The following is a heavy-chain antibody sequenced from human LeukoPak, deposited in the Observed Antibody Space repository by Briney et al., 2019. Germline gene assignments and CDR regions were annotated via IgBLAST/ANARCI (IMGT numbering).Heavy chain of an antibody. Sequence: GGSLRLSCAASGFTFSSYSMNWVRQAPGKGLEWVSSISSSSSYIYYADSVKGRFTISRDNAKNSLYLQMNSLRAEDTAVYYCARDQSQVVAITTGYYGMVVWGQGTTVTVSS. CDR2: ISSSSSYI. J-gene: IGHJ6*02. CDR3: ARDQSQVVAITTGYYGMVV. CDR1: GFTFSSYS. V-gene: IGHV3-21*01. D-gene: IGHD3-22*01.